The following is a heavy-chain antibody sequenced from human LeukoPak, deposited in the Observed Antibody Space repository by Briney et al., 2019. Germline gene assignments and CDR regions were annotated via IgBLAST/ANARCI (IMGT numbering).Heavy chain of an antibody. V-gene: IGHV3-64*01. D-gene: IGHD6-13*01. Sequence: SGGSLRLSCAASGFTFSSYAMHWVRQAPGKGLEYVSAISSNGGGTYYANSVKGRFTISRDNSKNTRYLQMGSLRAEDMAVYYCAREGYSSSWSPFDYGGQGTLVTVTS. J-gene: IGHJ4*02. CDR1: GFTFSSYA. CDR2: ISSNGGGT. CDR3: AREGYSSSWSPFDY.